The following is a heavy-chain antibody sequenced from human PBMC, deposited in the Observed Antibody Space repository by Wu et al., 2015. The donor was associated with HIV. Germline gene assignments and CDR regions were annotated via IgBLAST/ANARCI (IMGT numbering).Heavy chain of an antibody. CDR1: GDGFTSYA. V-gene: IGHV1-69*05. CDR3: ARGLRDILTGYYSAFEY. CDR2: INPLFGTT. J-gene: IGHJ4*02. D-gene: IGHD3-9*01. Sequence: QAQLVQFGAEVKKPGSSVKVTCKASGDGFTSYAVSWVRQAPGQGLEWMGGINPLFGTTRHAQKFQDRVTVTTDESTTTAYMEVNNLTSEDTAVYYCARGLRDILTGYYSAFEYWGQGSLVTVS.